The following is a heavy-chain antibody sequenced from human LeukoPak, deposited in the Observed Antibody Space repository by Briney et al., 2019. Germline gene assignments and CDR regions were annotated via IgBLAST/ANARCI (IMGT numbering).Heavy chain of an antibody. CDR1: GGSISSYY. V-gene: IGHV4-59*01. CDR3: ARHYGP. J-gene: IGHJ5*02. CDR2: IYYSGST. D-gene: IGHD3-16*01. Sequence: SETLSLTCTVSGGSISSYYWSWLRQPPGKGLEWIGYIYYSGSTNYNPSLKSRVTISVDTSKNQFSLKLSSVTAADTAVYYCARHYGPWGQGTLVTVSS.